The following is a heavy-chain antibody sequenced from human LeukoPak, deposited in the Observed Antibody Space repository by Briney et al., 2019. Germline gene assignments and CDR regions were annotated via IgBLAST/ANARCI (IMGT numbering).Heavy chain of an antibody. CDR2: INTNTGNP. CDR1: GYTFTYYG. Sequence: ASVKVSCKASGYTFTYYGLNWVRQAPGQGLECLGGINTNTGNPTYAQGFTGRFVFSYDTSVSTAFLQISSLKAEDTAIYYYARSRRVVVPSTLNSADYYYYYMDVWGKGTTVTISS. J-gene: IGHJ6*03. V-gene: IGHV7-4-1*02. D-gene: IGHD2-15*01. CDR3: ARSRRVVVPSTLNSADYYYYYMDV.